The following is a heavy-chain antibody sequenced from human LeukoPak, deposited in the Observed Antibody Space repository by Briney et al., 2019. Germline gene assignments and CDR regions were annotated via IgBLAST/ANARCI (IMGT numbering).Heavy chain of an antibody. J-gene: IGHJ4*02. CDR1: GFTFSSYA. V-gene: IGHV3-23*01. CDR2: ISGSGGST. D-gene: IGHD2-2*02. CDR3: AKGGYCSSTSCYTPGGY. Sequence: GGSLRLSCAASGFTFSSYAMSWVRQAPGKGLEWVSAISGSGGSTYYADSVKGRFTISRDNSKNTLYLQMNSLRAEDTAVYYCAKGGYCSSTSCYTPGGYWGRGTLVTVSS.